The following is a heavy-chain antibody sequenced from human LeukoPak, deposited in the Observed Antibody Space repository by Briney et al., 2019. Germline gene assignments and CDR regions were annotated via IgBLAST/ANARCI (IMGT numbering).Heavy chain of an antibody. D-gene: IGHD2-21*02. CDR2: IIPILGIA. CDR3: ARDTYVVVTAISGVFDY. J-gene: IGHJ4*02. CDR1: GGTFSSYA. Sequence: SVKDSCKASGGTFSSYAISWVRQAPGQGLEWMGRIIPILGIANYAQKLQGRVTITADKSTSTAYMELSSLRSEDTAVYYCARDTYVVVTAISGVFDYWGQGTLVTVSS. V-gene: IGHV1-69*04.